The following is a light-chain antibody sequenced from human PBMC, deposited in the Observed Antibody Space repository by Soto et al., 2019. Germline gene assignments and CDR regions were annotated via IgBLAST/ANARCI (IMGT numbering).Light chain of an antibody. J-gene: IGKJ4*01. CDR1: QDINNY. Sequence: DLQMTQSPSSLSASVGDRVTITCQASQDINNYLNWYQQKPGRAPKLLIYDASKLETGVASRFSGRGYGTEFTFTISSLQPEDLATYYCQQYDNLPLTFGGGTKVEIK. V-gene: IGKV1-33*01. CDR3: QQYDNLPLT. CDR2: DAS.